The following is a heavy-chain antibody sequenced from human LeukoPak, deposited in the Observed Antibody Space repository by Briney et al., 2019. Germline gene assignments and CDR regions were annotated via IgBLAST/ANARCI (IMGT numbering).Heavy chain of an antibody. CDR3: ARGLIKDTTIVTNSPRLFDY. CDR1: GGSFSGYY. Sequence: SETLSLTCAVYGGSFSGYYWSWIRQSPGKGLEWIGEINHSGSTNYNPSLKSRVTISVDTSKNQLSLKLSSVTAADTAVYYCARGLIKDTTIVTNSPRLFDYWGQGTLVTVSS. CDR2: INHSGST. D-gene: IGHD5-18*01. V-gene: IGHV4-34*01. J-gene: IGHJ4*02.